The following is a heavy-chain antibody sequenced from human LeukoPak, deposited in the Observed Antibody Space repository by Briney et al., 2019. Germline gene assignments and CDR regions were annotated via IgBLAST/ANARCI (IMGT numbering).Heavy chain of an antibody. V-gene: IGHV3-7*01. Sequence: PGGSLRLSCAASGFTFSNYWMSWVRQAPGKGLEWVANIKQDGSEKYYVDSVKGRFTISRVNAKNSLYLQMNSLRAEDTAVYYCAKLEPYYDILTGYYIDYWGQGTLVTVSS. CDR3: AKLEPYYDILTGYYIDY. CDR1: GFTFSNYW. D-gene: IGHD3-9*01. J-gene: IGHJ4*02. CDR2: IKQDGSEK.